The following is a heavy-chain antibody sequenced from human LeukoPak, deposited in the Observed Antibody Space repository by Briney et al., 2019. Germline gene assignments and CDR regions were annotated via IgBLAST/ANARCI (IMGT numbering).Heavy chain of an antibody. D-gene: IGHD2-15*01. J-gene: IGHJ4*02. CDR3: ARLYCSGGSCHDYFNY. CDR2: INPYSGGT. CDR1: GYTFTGYY. V-gene: IGHV1-2*02. Sequence: ASVKVSCKASGYTFTGYYMHWVRQAPGQGLEWMGWINPYSGGTKYAQKFQGRVTMTRDTSINTAYMELRRLKSDDTAVYCCARLYCSGGSCHDYFNYWGQGTLVTVSS.